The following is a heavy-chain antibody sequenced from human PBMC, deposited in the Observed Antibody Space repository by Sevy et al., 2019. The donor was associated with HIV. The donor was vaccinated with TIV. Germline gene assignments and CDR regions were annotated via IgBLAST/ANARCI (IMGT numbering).Heavy chain of an antibody. D-gene: IGHD1-26*01. CDR3: AKDLEYNSGSYSSAFDI. J-gene: IGHJ3*02. CDR2: ISYDGSNK. Sequence: GGSLRLSCAASGFTFSSYGMHWVRQAPGKGLEWVAVISYDGSNKYYADSVKGRFTISRDNSKNTLYLQMNSLRAEDTAVYYCAKDLEYNSGSYSSAFDIWGQGTMVTVSS. CDR1: GFTFSSYG. V-gene: IGHV3-30*18.